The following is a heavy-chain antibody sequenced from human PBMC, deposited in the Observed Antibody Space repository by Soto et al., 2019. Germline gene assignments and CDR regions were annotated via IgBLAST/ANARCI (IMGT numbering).Heavy chain of an antibody. CDR2: IVVGSGNT. V-gene: IGHV1-58*01. CDR3: AAPVTTRGYYYGMDV. CDR1: GFTFSTSA. J-gene: IGHJ6*02. Sequence: SVKVSCKASGFTFSTSAVQWVRQARGQRLEWIGWIVVGSGNTNYAQKFQERVTITRDMSTSTAYMELSSLRSEDTAVYYCAAPVTTRGYYYGMDVWGQGTTVTVSS. D-gene: IGHD4-17*01.